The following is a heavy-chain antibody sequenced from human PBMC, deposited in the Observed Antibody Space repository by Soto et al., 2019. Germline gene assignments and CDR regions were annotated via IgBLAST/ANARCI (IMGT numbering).Heavy chain of an antibody. CDR3: ASGSVLVVEDAIRGDYYGMDV. V-gene: IGHV4-39*01. CDR1: GGSISSSSHY. D-gene: IGHD2-2*01. J-gene: IGHJ6*02. CDR2: IYYSGST. Sequence: QLQLQESGPGLVRPSETLSLTCTVSGGSISSSSHYWGWIRQPSGKGLEWIGSIYYSGSTYYNPSLKSRVTMSVDSSKNQFSLKLSSVTAADTAVYFCASGSVLVVEDAIRGDYYGMDVWGQGTTVTASS.